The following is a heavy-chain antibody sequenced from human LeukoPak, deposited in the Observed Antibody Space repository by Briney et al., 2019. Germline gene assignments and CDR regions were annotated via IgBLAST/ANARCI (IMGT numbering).Heavy chain of an antibody. V-gene: IGHV3-23*01. CDR1: GFTFSSYA. D-gene: IGHD6-19*01. J-gene: IGHJ4*02. CDR2: ISGSGSST. Sequence: GRSLRLSCAASGFTFSSYAMSWVRQAPGKGLEWVSPISGSGSSTYYADSGKGRFTISRDNSKNTLYLQMNSLRAEDTAVYYCAKGVAVASPYYFDYWGQGTLVVVSS. CDR3: AKGVAVASPYYFDY.